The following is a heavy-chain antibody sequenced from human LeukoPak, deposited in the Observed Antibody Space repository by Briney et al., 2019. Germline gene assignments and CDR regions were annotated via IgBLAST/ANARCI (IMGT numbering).Heavy chain of an antibody. V-gene: IGHV4-39*07. CDR3: ARLSSSWYWGDWFDP. CDR1: GGSISTSTYY. J-gene: IGHJ5*02. CDR2: IYYSGST. D-gene: IGHD6-13*01. Sequence: PSETLSLTCTVSGGSISTSTYYWGWIRQPPVKGLEWIGTIYYSGSTYYNPSLKSRVTISVDTSKNQFSLNLSSVTAADTAVYYCARLSSSWYWGDWFDPWGQGTLVTVSS.